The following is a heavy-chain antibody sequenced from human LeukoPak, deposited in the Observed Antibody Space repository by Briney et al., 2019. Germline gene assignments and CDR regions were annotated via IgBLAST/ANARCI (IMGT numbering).Heavy chain of an antibody. D-gene: IGHD4-23*01. CDR2: MFFVGTN. CDR3: VKHWVHDFGGSDWYFDL. V-gene: IGHV4-59*08. CDR1: GDSLSRSC. Sequence: PSDTLSLTCTVSGDSLSRSCWGWIRQSPGGGLGWIGYMFFVGTNNHNPSLKGRVTMSMVTSKAQFSLSLRSVTAPDTAASICVKHWVHDFGGSDWYFDLWGRGTLVTVSS. J-gene: IGHJ2*01.